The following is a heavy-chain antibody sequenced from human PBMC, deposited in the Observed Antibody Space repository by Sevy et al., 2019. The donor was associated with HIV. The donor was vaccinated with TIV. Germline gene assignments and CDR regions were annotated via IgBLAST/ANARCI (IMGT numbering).Heavy chain of an antibody. CDR3: ARGFCVSSSCSGSS. D-gene: IGHD2-2*01. CDR1: GFTFSSYS. Sequence: GRSLRLSCAASGFTFSSYSMNWVRQAPGKGLEWVSSISSSSSSIYYADSVKGRFTISRDNAKNSLYLQMDSLTAEDTAVYYCARGFCVSSSCSGSSWGQGTLVTVSS. CDR2: ISSSSSSI. V-gene: IGHV3-48*01. J-gene: IGHJ5*02.